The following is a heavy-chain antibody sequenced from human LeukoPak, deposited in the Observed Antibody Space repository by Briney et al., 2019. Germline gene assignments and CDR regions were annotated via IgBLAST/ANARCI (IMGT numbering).Heavy chain of an antibody. CDR3: AQSSGSGSYPLDY. CDR1: GGSISSGGDY. V-gene: IGHV4-31*03. CDR2: IYYSGST. D-gene: IGHD3-10*01. J-gene: IGHJ4*02. Sequence: SETLSLTCTVSGGSISSGGDYSSWIRQHPGKGLERIVYIYYSGSTYYNPSLKSRVTISVDTSKNQFSLKLSSVTAADTAVYYCAQSSGSGSYPLDYWGQGTLVTVSS.